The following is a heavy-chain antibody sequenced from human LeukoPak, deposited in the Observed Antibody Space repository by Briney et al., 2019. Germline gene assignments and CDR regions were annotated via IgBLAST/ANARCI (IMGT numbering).Heavy chain of an antibody. CDR2: INPNSGGT. Sequence: VASVKVSCKASGYTFTGYYMHGVRPAPGQGGGWMGWINPNSGGTNYAQNFQGRVTMTRHTSISTAYMELSSLRSDDTAVYYCARAPGIAAALDYWGQGTLVTVSS. J-gene: IGHJ4*02. V-gene: IGHV1-2*02. CDR3: ARAPGIAAALDY. CDR1: GYTFTGYY. D-gene: IGHD6-13*01.